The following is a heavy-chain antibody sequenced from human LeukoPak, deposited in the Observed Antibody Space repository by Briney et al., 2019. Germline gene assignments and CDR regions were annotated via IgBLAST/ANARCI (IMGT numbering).Heavy chain of an antibody. D-gene: IGHD3-10*01. CDR3: ARDSSYGSGSLYGMDV. Sequence: PGGSLRLSCAASRFTFSSYSMNWVRQAPGKGLEWVSSISSSSSYIYYADSVKGRFTISRDNAKNSLYLQMNSLRAEDTAVYYCARDSSYGSGSLYGMDVWGQGTTVTVSS. J-gene: IGHJ6*02. CDR2: ISSSSSYI. V-gene: IGHV3-21*01. CDR1: RFTFSSYS.